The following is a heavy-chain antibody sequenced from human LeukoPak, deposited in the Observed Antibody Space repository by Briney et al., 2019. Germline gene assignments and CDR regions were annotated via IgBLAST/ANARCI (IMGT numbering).Heavy chain of an antibody. Sequence: GASVKVSCKASGYTFTGYYMHWVRQAPGQGLEWMGWINPNSGGTNYAQKFQGRVTMTRDTSISTAYMELSRLRSDDTAVYYCARDRGSGWDAFDIWGQGTMVTVSS. V-gene: IGHV1-2*02. CDR2: INPNSGGT. CDR3: ARDRGSGWDAFDI. J-gene: IGHJ3*02. CDR1: GYTFTGYY. D-gene: IGHD6-19*01.